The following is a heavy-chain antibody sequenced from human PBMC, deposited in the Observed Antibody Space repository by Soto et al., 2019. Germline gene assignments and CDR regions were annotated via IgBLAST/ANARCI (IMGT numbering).Heavy chain of an antibody. CDR2: ISAYNGNT. Sequence: QVQLVQSGAEVKKPGASVKVSCKASGYTFTSYGISWVRQAPGQGLEWMGWISAYNGNTNYAQKLQGRVTMTTDTSTSTAYMELRSLRSDDTAVYYCARDREGKPAIAAAGTGGCAFDIWGQGTMVTVSS. CDR1: GYTFTSYG. J-gene: IGHJ3*02. V-gene: IGHV1-18*01. CDR3: ARDREGKPAIAAAGTGGCAFDI. D-gene: IGHD6-13*01.